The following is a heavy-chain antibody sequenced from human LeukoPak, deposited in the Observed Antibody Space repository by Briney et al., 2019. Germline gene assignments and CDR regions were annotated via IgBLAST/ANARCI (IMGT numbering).Heavy chain of an antibody. J-gene: IGHJ4*02. CDR3: AKDEYGSGNQGGYFDY. D-gene: IGHD3-10*01. V-gene: IGHV3-30*02. Sequence: PGGSLRLSCAASGFTFSSYAMHWVRQAPGKGLEWVAFIRYDGSNKYYADSVKGRFTISRDNSKNTLYLQMNSLRAEDTAVYYCAKDEYGSGNQGGYFDYWGQGTLVTVSS. CDR2: IRYDGSNK. CDR1: GFTFSSYA.